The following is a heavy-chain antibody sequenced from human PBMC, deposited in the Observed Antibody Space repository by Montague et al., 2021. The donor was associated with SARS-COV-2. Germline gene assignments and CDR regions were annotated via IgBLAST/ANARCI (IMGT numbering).Heavy chain of an antibody. CDR1: GGSISSGSHY. CDR3: ARVPPYYYDSSGYYSGAFDI. J-gene: IGHJ3*02. D-gene: IGHD3-22*01. Sequence: TLSLTCTVSGGSISSGSHYWSWIRQPAGKGLEWIGRIYTSGSTNYNPSLKSRVTISVDTSKNQFSLKLSSVTAADTAVYYCARVPPYYYDSSGYYSGAFDIWGQGTMVTVSS. V-gene: IGHV4-61*02. CDR2: IYTSGST.